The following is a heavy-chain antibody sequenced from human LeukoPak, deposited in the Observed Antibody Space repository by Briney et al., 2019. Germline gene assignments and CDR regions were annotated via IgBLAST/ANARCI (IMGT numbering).Heavy chain of an antibody. D-gene: IGHD3-9*01. CDR2: VYYSGST. CDR1: GGSISSYY. Sequence: SETLSLTCTVSGGSISSYYWSWNRQPPGKGLEWIGYVYYSGSTNYNPSLKSRVTISVDTSKNQFSLKLSSVTAADTAVYYCARVTGGYFDQGYYHYFDYWGQGTLVTVSS. CDR3: ARVTGGYFDQGYYHYFDY. V-gene: IGHV4-59*01. J-gene: IGHJ4*02.